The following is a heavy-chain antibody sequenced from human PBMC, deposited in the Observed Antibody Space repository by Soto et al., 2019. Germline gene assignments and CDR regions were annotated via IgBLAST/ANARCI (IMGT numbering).Heavy chain of an antibody. CDR2: MKPNSGNT. V-gene: IGHV1-8*01. J-gene: IGHJ4*02. Sequence: QVQLVQSGAEVKKPGASVKVSCRASGYTFTSYDINWVRQATGQGLEWMGWMKPNSGNTGYAQKFQGRVTMTRNTSISTAYMELSSLRAEDKAVYYCAGEYSSGWSKDWGQATLVTVSS. CDR1: GYTFTSYD. CDR3: AGEYSSGWSKD. D-gene: IGHD6-19*01.